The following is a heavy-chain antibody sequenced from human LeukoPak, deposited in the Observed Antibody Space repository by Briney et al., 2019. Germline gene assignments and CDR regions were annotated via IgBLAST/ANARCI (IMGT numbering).Heavy chain of an antibody. CDR3: AKSTKFYDSHLPFDY. V-gene: IGHV3-23*01. Sequence: GGSLRLSCAASGFTFSTYAMTWVRQAPGKGLEWVSATSGSGDNTYFAESVKGRFTISRDNSKNTLYLQMNSLRAEDTAVYYCAKSTKFYDSHLPFDYWGQGILVTVSS. D-gene: IGHD3-3*01. CDR1: GFTFSTYA. J-gene: IGHJ4*02. CDR2: TSGSGDNT.